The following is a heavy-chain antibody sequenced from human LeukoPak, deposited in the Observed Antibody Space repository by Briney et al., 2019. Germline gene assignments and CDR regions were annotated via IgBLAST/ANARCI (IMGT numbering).Heavy chain of an antibody. D-gene: IGHD3-22*01. CDR2: IIPILGIA. Sequence: SVKVSCKASGGTFSSYTISWVRQAPGQGLEWMGRIIPILGIANYAQKFQGRVTITADKSTSTASMDLRSLRSDDPAVYYWARAPPGTMIVVVPIDAFDIWGQGTMVTVSS. V-gene: IGHV1-69*02. CDR3: ARAPPGTMIVVVPIDAFDI. J-gene: IGHJ3*02. CDR1: GGTFSSYT.